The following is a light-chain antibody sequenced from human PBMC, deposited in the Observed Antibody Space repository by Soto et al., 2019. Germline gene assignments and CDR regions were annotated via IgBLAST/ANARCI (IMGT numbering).Light chain of an antibody. CDR1: QNINTY. J-gene: IGKJ4*01. CDR2: DAS. CDR3: QQRSSWPRV. Sequence: EILLTQSPATLSLSLGERATLSCRASQNINTYLVWYQQKPGQAPRLLIYDASKRATGIPDRFSGSGSGTDFTLSISSLAPEDFALYYCQQRSSWPRVFGGGTKVEI. V-gene: IGKV3-11*01.